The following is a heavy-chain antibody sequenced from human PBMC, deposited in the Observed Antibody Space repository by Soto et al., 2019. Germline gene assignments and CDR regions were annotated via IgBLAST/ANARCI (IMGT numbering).Heavy chain of an antibody. D-gene: IGHD1-26*01. Sequence: ASVKVSCKASGYTFTGYYMHWVRQAPGQGLEWMGWINPNSGGTNYAQKFQGWVTMTRDTSISTAYMELSRLRSDDTAVYYCARGLVGATGPPATDAFDIWGQGTMVTVSS. V-gene: IGHV1-2*04. CDR2: INPNSGGT. CDR1: GYTFTGYY. CDR3: ARGLVGATGPPATDAFDI. J-gene: IGHJ3*02.